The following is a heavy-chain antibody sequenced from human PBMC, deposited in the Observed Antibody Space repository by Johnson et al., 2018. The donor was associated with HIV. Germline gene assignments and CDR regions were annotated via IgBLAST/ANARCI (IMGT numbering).Heavy chain of an antibody. D-gene: IGHD6-19*01. CDR3: AKDIGSGYTNGGTLDI. J-gene: IGHJ3*02. CDR1: RFTFDDYA. Sequence: LVESGGVVVQPGGSLRLSCETSRFTFDDYAMHWVRQAPGKGLEWVSLINWDGDSTYYADSVKGRFTISRDNSKNSLYLQMNSLRPEDTGMYYCAKDIGSGYTNGGTLDIWGQGTMVTVSS. V-gene: IGHV3-43D*03. CDR2: INWDGDST.